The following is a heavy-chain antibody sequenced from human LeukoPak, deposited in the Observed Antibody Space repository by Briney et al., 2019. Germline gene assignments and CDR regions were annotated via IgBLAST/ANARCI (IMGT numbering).Heavy chain of an antibody. J-gene: IGHJ3*02. Sequence: PSGTLPLTCAVSGGSISSSNWWSWVRQPPGKGLEWIGEIYHSGSTNYNPSLKSRVTISVDTSKNQFSLKLSSVTAADTAVYYCARDVGTMIVVARGAFDIWGQGTMVTVSS. CDR3: ARDVGTMIVVARGAFDI. V-gene: IGHV4-4*02. CDR2: IYHSGST. D-gene: IGHD3-22*01. CDR1: GGSISSSNW.